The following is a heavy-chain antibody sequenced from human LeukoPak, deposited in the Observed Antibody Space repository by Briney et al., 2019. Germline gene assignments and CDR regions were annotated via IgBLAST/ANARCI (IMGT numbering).Heavy chain of an antibody. D-gene: IGHD3-22*01. CDR2: ISYDGSNK. CDR1: GFTFSSYA. J-gene: IGHJ4*02. Sequence: GGSLRLSCAASGFTFSSYAMSWVRQAPGKGLEWVAVISYDGSNKYYADSVKGRFTISRDNPKNTLYLQMNSLRAEDTAVYYCARGDLYYDSSGYYWGQGTLVTVSS. CDR3: ARGDLYYDSSGYY. V-gene: IGHV3-30-3*01.